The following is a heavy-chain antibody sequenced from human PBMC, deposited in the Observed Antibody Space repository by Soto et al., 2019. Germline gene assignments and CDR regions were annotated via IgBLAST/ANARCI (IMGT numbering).Heavy chain of an antibody. Sequence: PSETLSLTCTVSGGSISSGGYYWSWIRQHPGKGLEWIGYIYYSGSTYYNPSLKGRVTISVDTSKNQFSLKLSSVTAADTAVYYCARLTLGYCISTSCSSWFDPWGQGTLVTVSS. D-gene: IGHD2-2*01. J-gene: IGHJ5*02. CDR1: GGSISSGGYY. CDR2: IYYSGST. V-gene: IGHV4-31*03. CDR3: ARLTLGYCISTSCSSWFDP.